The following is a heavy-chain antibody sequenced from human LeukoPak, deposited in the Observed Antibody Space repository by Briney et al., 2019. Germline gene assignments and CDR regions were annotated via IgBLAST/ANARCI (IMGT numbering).Heavy chain of an antibody. D-gene: IGHD1/OR15-1a*01. CDR1: EYTFNAYY. CDR2: INPNSGGT. CDR3: ARVGDGTKHYLDV. Sequence: GASVKVSCKASEYTFNAYYIHWVRQAPGQGLESMGWINPNSGGTNYAQRFQGRVTMTRDTSISTAYMELSGLRSDDTAVYYCARVGDGTKHYLDVWGTGTTVTVSS. J-gene: IGHJ6*03. V-gene: IGHV1-2*02.